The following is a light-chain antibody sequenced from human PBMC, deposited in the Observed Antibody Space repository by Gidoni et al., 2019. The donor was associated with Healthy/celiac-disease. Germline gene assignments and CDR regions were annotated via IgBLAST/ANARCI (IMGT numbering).Light chain of an antibody. CDR1: QSVSRSY. Sequence: EIVLTQSPGPLSLSPGERATLTCRASQSVSRSYLAWYQQKPGQAPRLLIYGASSRATGIPDRFSGSGSGTDFTLTISRLEPEDFAVYYCQQYGSSPKTFGQGTKVEIK. J-gene: IGKJ1*01. CDR3: QQYGSSPKT. V-gene: IGKV3-20*01. CDR2: GAS.